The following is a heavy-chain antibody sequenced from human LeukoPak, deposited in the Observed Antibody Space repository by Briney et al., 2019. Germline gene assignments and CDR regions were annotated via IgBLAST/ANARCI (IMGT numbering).Heavy chain of an antibody. CDR2: ISYDGSNK. CDR1: GFTFSSYA. J-gene: IGHJ4*02. CDR3: ARGLTAMVT. D-gene: IGHD5-18*01. V-gene: IGHV3-30*04. Sequence: GGSLRLSCAASGFTFSSYAMHWVRQAPGKGLEWVAVISYDGSNKYYADSVKGRFTISGDNSKNTLYLQMNSLRAEDTAVYYCARGLTAMVTRGQGTLVTVSS.